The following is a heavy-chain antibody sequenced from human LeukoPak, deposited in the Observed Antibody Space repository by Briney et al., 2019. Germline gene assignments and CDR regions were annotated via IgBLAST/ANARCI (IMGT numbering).Heavy chain of an antibody. Sequence: ASVEVSCKASGGTFSSYTISWVRQAPGQGLEWMGRIIPILGIANYAQKFQGRVTITADKSTSTAYMELSSLRSEDTAVYYCARERYYDSSGHFHFDYWGQGTLVTVSS. J-gene: IGHJ4*02. D-gene: IGHD3-22*01. CDR3: ARERYYDSSGHFHFDY. CDR2: IIPILGIA. CDR1: GGTFSSYT. V-gene: IGHV1-69*04.